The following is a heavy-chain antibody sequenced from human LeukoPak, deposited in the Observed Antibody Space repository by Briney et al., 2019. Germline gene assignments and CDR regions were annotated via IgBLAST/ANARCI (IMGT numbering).Heavy chain of an antibody. CDR1: GGSIGRNY. CDR2: IYYSGST. CDR3: ARAYDSSGYYLF. Sequence: SETLSLTCTVSGGSIGRNYWNWIRQPPGKGLEWIGHIYYSGSTNYNPSLKSRVTISVDTSKNQFSLKLSSVTAADTAVYYCARAYDSSGYYLFWGQGTLVTVSS. J-gene: IGHJ4*02. V-gene: IGHV4-59*01. D-gene: IGHD3-22*01.